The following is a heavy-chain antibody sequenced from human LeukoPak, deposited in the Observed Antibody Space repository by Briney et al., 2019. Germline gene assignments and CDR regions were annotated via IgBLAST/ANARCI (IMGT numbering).Heavy chain of an antibody. Sequence: PSETLSLTCNVSGGSISSYYFSWIRQPPGKRLEWIGYIYYSGTTNYYPSLQSRVTISVDTSKNQVSLRLTSVTAADTALYYCAKTWFLGGFDYWGQGTLVTV. V-gene: IGHV4-59*01. CDR2: IYYSGTT. CDR3: AKTWFLGGFDY. CDR1: GGSISSYY. J-gene: IGHJ4*02. D-gene: IGHD2-15*01.